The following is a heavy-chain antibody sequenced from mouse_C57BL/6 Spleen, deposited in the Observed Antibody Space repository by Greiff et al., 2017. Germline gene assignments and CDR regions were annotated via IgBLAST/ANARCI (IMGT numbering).Heavy chain of an antibody. D-gene: IGHD3-3*01. J-gene: IGHJ2*01. CDR2: ISYDGSN. CDR3: ARDRDPDEGYYFDY. V-gene: IGHV3-6*01. CDR1: GYSITSGYY. Sequence: EVKLLESGPGLVKPSQSLSLTCSVTGYSITSGYYWNWIRQFPGNKLEWMGYISYDGSNNYNPSLKNRISITRDTSKNQFFLKLNSVTTEDTATYYCARDRDPDEGYYFDYWGQGTTLTVSS.